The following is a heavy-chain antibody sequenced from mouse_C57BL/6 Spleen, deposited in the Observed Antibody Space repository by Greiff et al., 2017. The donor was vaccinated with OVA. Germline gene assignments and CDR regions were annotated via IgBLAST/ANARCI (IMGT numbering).Heavy chain of an antibody. CDR1: GFTFSSYA. Sequence: EVQVVESGGGLVKPGGSLKLSCAASGFTFSSYAMSWVRQTPEKRLEWVATISDGGSYTYYPDNVKGRFTISRDNAKNNLYLQMSHLKSEDTAMYYCARRITYYAMDYWGQGTSVTVSS. J-gene: IGHJ4*01. D-gene: IGHD2-4*01. CDR2: ISDGGSYT. CDR3: ARRITYYAMDY. V-gene: IGHV5-4*01.